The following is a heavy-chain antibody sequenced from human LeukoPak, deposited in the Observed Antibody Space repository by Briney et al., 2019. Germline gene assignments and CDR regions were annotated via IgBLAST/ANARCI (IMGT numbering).Heavy chain of an antibody. CDR2: IYYSGST. D-gene: IGHD3-3*01. Sequence: PSETLSLTCTVSGGSISSYYWSWIRQPPGKGLEWIGYIYYSGSTNYNPSLKSRVTISVDTSKNQFSLKLSSVTAADTAVYYCARGITIFGMDVWGKGTTVTLSS. CDR3: ARGITIFGMDV. V-gene: IGHV4-59*01. J-gene: IGHJ6*04. CDR1: GGSISSYY.